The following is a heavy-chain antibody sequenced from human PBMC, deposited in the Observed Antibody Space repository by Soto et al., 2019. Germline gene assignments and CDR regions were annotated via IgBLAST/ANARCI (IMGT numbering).Heavy chain of an antibody. D-gene: IGHD3-9*01. CDR1: GFTFSSYA. Sequence: EVQLLESGGGLVQPGGSLKISCAVSGFTFSSYAMSWVRQAPGKGLEWVSGISGTGRVTNYAESVKGRFTISRDNPKSTLSLEMKSLRAGDTAVYYCAKDVHYDIVTGIEYFDHWGQGTVVTVSS. J-gene: IGHJ1*01. V-gene: IGHV3-23*01. CDR2: ISGTGRVT. CDR3: AKDVHYDIVTGIEYFDH.